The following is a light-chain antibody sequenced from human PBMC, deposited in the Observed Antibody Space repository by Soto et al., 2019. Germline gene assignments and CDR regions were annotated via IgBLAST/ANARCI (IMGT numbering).Light chain of an antibody. CDR3: GAWDRSLTGGV. J-gene: IGLJ3*02. CDR2: ENN. Sequence: QSVLTQPPSVSAAPGQKVTISCSGSSSNIGTYSVSWYQQLPGSAPKLLIHENNKRPSGIPDRSSGSKSGTSATLGITGLQAGDEADYYCGAWDRSLTGGVFGGGTKLTVL. CDR1: SSNIGTYS. V-gene: IGLV1-51*02.